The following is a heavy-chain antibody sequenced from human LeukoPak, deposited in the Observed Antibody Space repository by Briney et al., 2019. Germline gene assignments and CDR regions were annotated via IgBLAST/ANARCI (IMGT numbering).Heavy chain of an antibody. CDR3: ARGKGSPYIVVVPAAKKLQDWFDP. CDR2: MNPNSGNT. V-gene: IGHV1-8*01. CDR1: GYTFTSYD. Sequence: ASVKVSCKASGYTFTSYDINWVRQATGQGLEWMGWMNPNSGNTGYAQKFQGRVTVTRNTSISTAYMELSSLRSEDTAVYYCARGKGSPYIVVVPAAKKLQDWFDPWGQGTLVTVSS. D-gene: IGHD2-2*01. J-gene: IGHJ5*02.